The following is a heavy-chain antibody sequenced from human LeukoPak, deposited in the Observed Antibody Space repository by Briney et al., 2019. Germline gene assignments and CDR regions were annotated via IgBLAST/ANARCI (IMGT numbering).Heavy chain of an antibody. CDR1: GGSFSGYY. V-gene: IGHV4-34*01. Sequence: SETLSLTCAVYGGSFSGYYWSWIRQPPGKGLEWIGEINHSGSTNYNPSLKSRVTISVDTSKNQFSLKLSSVTAADTAVYYCARGRKEYSYGYSFDYWGQGTLVTVSS. D-gene: IGHD5-18*01. J-gene: IGHJ4*02. CDR3: ARGRKEYSYGYSFDY. CDR2: INHSGST.